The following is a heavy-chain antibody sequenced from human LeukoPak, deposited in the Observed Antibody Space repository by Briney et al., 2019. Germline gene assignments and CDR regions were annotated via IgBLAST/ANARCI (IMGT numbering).Heavy chain of an antibody. CDR3: ASARGYSYGLEDY. J-gene: IGHJ4*02. Sequence: SETLSLTCTVSGGSISSGDYYWSWIRQPPGKGLEWIGYIYYSGSTYNNPSLKSRVTISVDTSKNQLSLKLSSVTAADTAVYYCASARGYSYGLEDYWGQGTLVTVSS. D-gene: IGHD5-18*01. V-gene: IGHV4-30-4*01. CDR2: IYYSGST. CDR1: GGSISSGDYY.